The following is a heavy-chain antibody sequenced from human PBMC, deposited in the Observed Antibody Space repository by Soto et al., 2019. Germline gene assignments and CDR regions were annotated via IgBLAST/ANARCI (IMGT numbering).Heavy chain of an antibody. V-gene: IGHV4-30-2*01. Sequence: SETLSLTCAVSGGSISSGGYSWSWIRQPPGKGLEWIGYIYHSGSTYYNPSLKSRVTISVDRSKNQFSLKLSSVTAADTAVYYCARAPYCSGGSCFRYFQHWGQGTLVTVSS. CDR2: IYHSGST. J-gene: IGHJ1*01. D-gene: IGHD2-15*01. CDR1: GGSISSGGYS. CDR3: ARAPYCSGGSCFRYFQH.